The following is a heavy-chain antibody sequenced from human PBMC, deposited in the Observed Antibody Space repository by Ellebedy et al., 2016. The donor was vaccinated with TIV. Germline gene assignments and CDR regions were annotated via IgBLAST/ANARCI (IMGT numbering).Heavy chain of an antibody. D-gene: IGHD2-15*01. Sequence: PGGSLRLSCAASGFTFSRHWMHWVRQAPGKGLEWVSRISSEGSSQIYADSVKGRFSSSRDNAKNTLYLQMHSLRADDTAVYYCARERIGLYGMDDWGQGTTVTVSA. J-gene: IGHJ6*01. V-gene: IGHV3-74*01. CDR1: GFTFSRHW. CDR2: ISSEGSSQ. CDR3: ARERIGLYGMDD.